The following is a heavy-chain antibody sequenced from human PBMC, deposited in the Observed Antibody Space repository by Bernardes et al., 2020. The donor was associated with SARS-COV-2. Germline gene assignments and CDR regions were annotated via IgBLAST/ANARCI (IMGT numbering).Heavy chain of an antibody. J-gene: IGHJ5*02. V-gene: IGHV4-39*01. Sequence: PGKGLEWIGSIYYSGSTYYNPSLKSRVTISVDTSKNQFSLKLSSVTAADTAVYYCARHRRITIFGVVTTGGWFDPWGQGTLVTVSS. CDR2: IYYSGST. CDR3: ARHRRITIFGVVTTGGWFDP. D-gene: IGHD3-3*01.